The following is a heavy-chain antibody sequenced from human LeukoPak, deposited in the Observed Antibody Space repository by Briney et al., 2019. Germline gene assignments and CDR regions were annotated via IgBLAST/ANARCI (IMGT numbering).Heavy chain of an antibody. D-gene: IGHD4-17*01. Sequence: GGSLRLSCAASGFTFSDYFMSWIRQAPGKGLEWVSYISSSGSTIYYADSVKGRFTISRDNAKNSLYLQMNSLRAEDTALYYCAKDSGDGDYVSTPFDYWGQGTLVTVSS. CDR3: AKDSGDGDYVSTPFDY. J-gene: IGHJ4*02. V-gene: IGHV3-11*01. CDR2: ISSSGSTI. CDR1: GFTFSDYF.